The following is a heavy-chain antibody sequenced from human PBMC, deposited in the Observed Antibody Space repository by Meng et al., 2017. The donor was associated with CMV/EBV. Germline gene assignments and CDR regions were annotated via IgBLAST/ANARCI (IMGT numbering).Heavy chain of an antibody. CDR1: GYTFASYY. Sequence: ASVKVSCKASGYTFASYYMHGVRQAPGQGLEWMGIINPSGGSTSYAQKFQGRVTMTRDTSTSTVYMELSSLRSEDKAVYYCARTAVPPYYYDSSGYSMDVWGQGTTVTVSS. V-gene: IGHV1-46*01. CDR2: INPSGGST. J-gene: IGHJ6*02. CDR3: ARTAVPPYYYDSSGYSMDV. D-gene: IGHD3-22*01.